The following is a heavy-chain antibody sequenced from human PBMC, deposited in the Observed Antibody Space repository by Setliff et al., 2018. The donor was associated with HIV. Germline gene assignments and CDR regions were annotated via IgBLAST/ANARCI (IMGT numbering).Heavy chain of an antibody. CDR3: ATDVAEKSHHYSDNRGYFYIDY. V-gene: IGHV3-15*01. D-gene: IGHD3-22*01. J-gene: IGHJ4*02. Sequence: GGSLRLSCAASGFTFNTAWMSWVRQAPGKGLEWVGHIRSKTDGATTDYAAPVKGGFTISREDSKNTLHLQMNSLKIEDTAVYYCATDVAEKSHHYSDNRGYFYIDYWGQGALVTVSS. CDR2: IRSKTDGATT. CDR1: GFTFNTAW.